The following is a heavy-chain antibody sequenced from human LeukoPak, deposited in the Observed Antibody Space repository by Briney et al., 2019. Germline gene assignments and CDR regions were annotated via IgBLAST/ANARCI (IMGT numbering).Heavy chain of an antibody. Sequence: ASVKVSCKASGYTFTSYYMHWVRQAPGQGLEWMGIINPSGGSTSYAQKFQGRVTITADESTSTAYMELSSLRSEDTAVYYCARVADTAMVLGNYYYMDVWGKGTTVTVSS. V-gene: IGHV1-46*01. D-gene: IGHD5-18*01. CDR2: INPSGGST. CDR1: GYTFTSYY. CDR3: ARVADTAMVLGNYYYMDV. J-gene: IGHJ6*03.